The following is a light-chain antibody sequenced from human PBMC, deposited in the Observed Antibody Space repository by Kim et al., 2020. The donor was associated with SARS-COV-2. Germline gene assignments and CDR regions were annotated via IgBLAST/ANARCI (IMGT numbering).Light chain of an antibody. CDR3: QQRSNLPWT. V-gene: IGKV3-11*01. J-gene: IGKJ1*01. CDR2: DAS. Sequence: EIVLTQSPATLSLSPGERATLSCRASQSVSTFLAWYQQKPGQAPRLLIYDASNRATGIPARFSGSGSGTDFTLTISSLEPADFVVYYCQQRSNLPWTFGQGTKVEI. CDR1: QSVSTF.